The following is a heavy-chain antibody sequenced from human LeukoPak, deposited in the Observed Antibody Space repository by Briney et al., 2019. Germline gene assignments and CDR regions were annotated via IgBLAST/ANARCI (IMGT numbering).Heavy chain of an antibody. CDR2: INPSGGST. CDR1: GYTFTSYY. Sequence: ASVKVSCKASGYTFTSYYMHWVRQAPGQGLEWMGIINPSGGSTSYAQKFQGRVTMTRDTSTSTVYMELSSLGSEDTAVYYCARTRPRVVVVVAATPGLGRFDPWGQGTLVTVSS. D-gene: IGHD2-15*01. CDR3: ARTRPRVVVVVAATPGLGRFDP. J-gene: IGHJ5*02. V-gene: IGHV1-46*01.